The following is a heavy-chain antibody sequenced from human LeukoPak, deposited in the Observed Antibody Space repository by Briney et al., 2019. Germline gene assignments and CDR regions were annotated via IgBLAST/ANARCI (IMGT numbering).Heavy chain of an antibody. V-gene: IGHV3-49*04. Sequence: PRGSLRLSCTASGFTFGDYAMSWVRQAPGKGLEWVGLIRSKAYGGTTEYAASVKGRFTISRDDSKSIAYLQMNSLKTEDTAVYYCTRDKVRSSSSNWFDPWGQGTLVTVSS. CDR1: GFTFGDYA. D-gene: IGHD6-6*01. CDR2: IRSKAYGGTT. J-gene: IGHJ5*02. CDR3: TRDKVRSSSSNWFDP.